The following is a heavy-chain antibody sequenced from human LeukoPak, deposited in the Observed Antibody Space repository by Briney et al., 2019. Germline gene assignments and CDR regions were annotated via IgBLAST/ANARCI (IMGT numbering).Heavy chain of an antibody. Sequence: PSETLSLTCTVSGGSISSYYWSWIRQPPGKGLEWIGEINHSGSTNYNPSLKSRVTISVDTSKNQFSLKLSSVTAADTAVYYCARGGSLWFGELLRKRSRYFDYWGQGTLVTVSS. CDR3: ARGGSLWFGELLRKRSRYFDY. D-gene: IGHD3-10*01. V-gene: IGHV4-34*01. J-gene: IGHJ4*02. CDR1: GGSISSYY. CDR2: INHSGST.